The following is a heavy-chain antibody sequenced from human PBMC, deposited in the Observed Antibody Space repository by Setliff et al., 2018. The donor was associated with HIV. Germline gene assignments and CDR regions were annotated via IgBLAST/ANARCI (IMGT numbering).Heavy chain of an antibody. V-gene: IGHV4-59*01. CDR2: IDNSGNT. J-gene: IGHJ4*02. CDR1: GVSISAYF. D-gene: IGHD1-26*01. Sequence: SETLSLTCAVSGVSISAYFWSWIRQSPEKGLEWIGYIDNSGNTNYSPSLKSRITISQDTSKNQFSLRLNSVTAADTAVYYCATYSAGEGGRGYWGQGRLVTVSS. CDR3: ATYSAGEGGRGY.